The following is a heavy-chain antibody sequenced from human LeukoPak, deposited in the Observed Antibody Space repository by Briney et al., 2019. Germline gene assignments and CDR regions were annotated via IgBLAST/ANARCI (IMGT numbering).Heavy chain of an antibody. V-gene: IGHV3-23*01. CDR1: GLTFSSYA. Sequence: GGSLRLSCAASGLTFSSYAMSWVRQAPGKGLEWLSAISGSGGSTYYADSVKGRFTISRDNSKNTLYLQMNSLRAEDTAVYYCAILGSGSSSWTGWGQGTLVTVSS. CDR2: ISGSGGST. D-gene: IGHD3-10*02. J-gene: IGHJ4*02. CDR3: AILGSGSSSWTG.